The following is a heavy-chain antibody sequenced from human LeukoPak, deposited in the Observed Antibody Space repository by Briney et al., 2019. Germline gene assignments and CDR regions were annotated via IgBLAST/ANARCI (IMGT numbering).Heavy chain of an antibody. CDR3: ARHPKVVVVTAIPDNYYYYMDV. Sequence: ASVKVSCKASGYTFTSYGISWVRQAPGQGLEWMGWISAYNGNTNYAQKLQGRVTMTTDTSTSTAYMELRSLRSDDTAVYYCARHPKVVVVTAIPDNYYYYMDVWGKGTTVTVSS. V-gene: IGHV1-18*01. CDR1: GYTFTSYG. J-gene: IGHJ6*03. D-gene: IGHD2-21*02. CDR2: ISAYNGNT.